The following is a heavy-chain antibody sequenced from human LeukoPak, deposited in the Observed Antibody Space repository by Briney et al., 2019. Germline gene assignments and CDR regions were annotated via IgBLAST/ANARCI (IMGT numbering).Heavy chain of an antibody. CDR3: AKRGLSVVPAALDY. CDR2: ISGSGGST. D-gene: IGHD2-2*01. Sequence: GGSLRLSCAVSGFTFSNYWMSWVRQAPGKGLEWVSAISGSGGSTYYADSVKGRFTISRDNSKNTLYLQMNSLRAEDTAVYYCAKRGLSVVPAALDYWGQGALVTVSS. CDR1: GFTFSNYW. J-gene: IGHJ4*02. V-gene: IGHV3-23*01.